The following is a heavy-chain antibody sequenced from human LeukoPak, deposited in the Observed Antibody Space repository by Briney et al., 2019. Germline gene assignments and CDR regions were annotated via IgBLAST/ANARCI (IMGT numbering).Heavy chain of an antibody. CDR3: ARVVGEEFLVWLLPDTFDI. J-gene: IGHJ3*02. V-gene: IGHV4-59*08. CDR2: IYYSGST. D-gene: IGHD3-3*01. Sequence: SETLSLTCTVSGGSISSYYWSWIRQPPGKGLEWIGYIYYSGSTNYNPSLKSRVTISVDTSKNQFSLKLSSVTAADTAVYYCARVVGEEFLVWLLPDTFDIWGQGTMVTVSS. CDR1: GGSISSYY.